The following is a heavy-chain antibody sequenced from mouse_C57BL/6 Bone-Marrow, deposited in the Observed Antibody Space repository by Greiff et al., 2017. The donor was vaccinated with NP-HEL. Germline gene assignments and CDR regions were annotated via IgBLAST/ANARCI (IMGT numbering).Heavy chain of an antibody. J-gene: IGHJ1*03. CDR1: GYAFSSSW. CDR2: IYPGDGDT. V-gene: IGHV1-82*01. D-gene: IGHD1-1*01. Sequence: QVQLQQSGPELVKPGASVKISCKASGYAFSSSWMNWVKQRPGKGLEWIGRIYPGDGDTNYNGKFKGKATLTADKSSSTAYMQLSSLTSEDSAVYFCASRTLIYYYGSRYFDVWGTGTTVTVSS. CDR3: ASRTLIYYYGSRYFDV.